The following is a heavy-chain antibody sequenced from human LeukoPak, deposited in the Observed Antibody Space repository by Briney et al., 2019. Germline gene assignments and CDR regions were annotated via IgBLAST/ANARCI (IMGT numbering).Heavy chain of an antibody. CDR2: INPSGST. V-gene: IGHV4-34*01. J-gene: IGHJ6*03. CDR1: GGSFSGYH. CDR3: ARGRHDITMIVVVMTSVSYYLDV. D-gene: IGHD3-22*01. Sequence: SETLSLTCAVYGGSFSGYHWTWIRQSPGKGLEWVGDINPSGSTYYIPSLNRRLTISVDTSKNQFSLKLRSVTAADTAVYYCARGRHDITMIVVVMTSVSYYLDVWGKGTTVTVS.